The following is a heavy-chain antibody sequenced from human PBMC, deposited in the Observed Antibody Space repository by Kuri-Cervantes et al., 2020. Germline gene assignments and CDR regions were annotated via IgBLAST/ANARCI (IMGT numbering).Heavy chain of an antibody. V-gene: IGHV3-33*08. D-gene: IGHD3-10*01. Sequence: GGSLRLSCAASGFTFSSFGMHGVRQAPGKGLEWVAVIWYDGSHSFYTDSVEGRFTISRDNAKNTGYLQMNSLRAEDTAVYYCARDVKYYYGSGSIQCWFDPWGQGTLVTVSS. J-gene: IGHJ5*02. CDR2: IWYDGSHS. CDR1: GFTFSSFG. CDR3: ARDVKYYYGSGSIQCWFDP.